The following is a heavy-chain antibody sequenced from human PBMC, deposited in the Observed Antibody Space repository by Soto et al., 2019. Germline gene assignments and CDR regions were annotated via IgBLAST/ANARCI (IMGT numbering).Heavy chain of an antibody. CDR3: ARLYYYGSGSYYRTNWFDP. CDR1: GGSISSYY. Sequence: SETLSLTCTVSGGSISSYYWSWIRQPPGKGLEWIGYIYYSGSTNYNPSLKSRVTISVDTSKNQFSLKLSSVTAADTAVYYCARLYYYGSGSYYRTNWFDPWGQGTLVTVSS. CDR2: IYYSGST. D-gene: IGHD3-10*01. V-gene: IGHV4-59*08. J-gene: IGHJ5*02.